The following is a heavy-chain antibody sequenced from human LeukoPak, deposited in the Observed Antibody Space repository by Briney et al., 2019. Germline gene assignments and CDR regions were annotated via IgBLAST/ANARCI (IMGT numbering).Heavy chain of an antibody. CDR3: AKIKGWELWTVFDY. CDR1: GFTFSSYA. CDR2: ISYDGSNK. J-gene: IGHJ4*02. Sequence: GGSLRLSCAASGFTFSSYAMHWVRQAPGKGLEWVAVISYDGSNKYYADSVKGRFTISRDNSKNTLYLQMNSLRAEDTAVYYCAKIKGWELWTVFDYWGQGTLVTVSS. V-gene: IGHV3-30-3*02. D-gene: IGHD1-26*01.